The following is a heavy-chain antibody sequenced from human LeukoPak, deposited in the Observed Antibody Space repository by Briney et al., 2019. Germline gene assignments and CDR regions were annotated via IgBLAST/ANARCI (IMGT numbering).Heavy chain of an antibody. Sequence: PSETLSLTCTVSGGPISSSSYYWGWIRQPPGKGLEWIGSIYYSGSTYYNPSLKSRVTISVDTSKNQFSLKLSSVTAADTAVYYCARHRITMVQGVRRYNWFDPWGQGTLVTVSS. CDR3: ARHRITMVQGVRRYNWFDP. J-gene: IGHJ5*02. D-gene: IGHD3-10*01. CDR2: IYYSGST. V-gene: IGHV4-39*01. CDR1: GGPISSSSYY.